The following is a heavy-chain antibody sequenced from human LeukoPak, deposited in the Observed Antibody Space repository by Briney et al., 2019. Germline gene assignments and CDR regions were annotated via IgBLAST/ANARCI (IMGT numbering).Heavy chain of an antibody. CDR1: GFTFSNFW. Sequence: GSLRLSCTASGFTFSNFWMGWIRQPSGKGLEWIGYIYYSGSTNYNPSLKSRVTISVDTSKNQFSLKLSSVTAADTAVYYCARRLGISGQYYFDYWGQGTLVTVSS. CDR2: IYYSGST. V-gene: IGHV4-59*01. CDR3: ARRLGISGQYYFDY. D-gene: IGHD7-27*01. J-gene: IGHJ4*02.